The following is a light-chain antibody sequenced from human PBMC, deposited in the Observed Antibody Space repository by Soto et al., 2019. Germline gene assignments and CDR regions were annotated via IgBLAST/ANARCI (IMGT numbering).Light chain of an antibody. CDR3: QQTDTTTIT. CDR2: AAS. CDR1: QGISSW. J-gene: IGKJ5*01. V-gene: IGKV1-12*01. Sequence: DIQMTQSPSSVSASVGDRVTITCRASQGISSWLAWYQKKPGKAPNLLIYAASSLQSGVPSRFSGSGSGTDFNLTISSLQTEDFATYSCQQTDTTTITFGQGTRLEIK.